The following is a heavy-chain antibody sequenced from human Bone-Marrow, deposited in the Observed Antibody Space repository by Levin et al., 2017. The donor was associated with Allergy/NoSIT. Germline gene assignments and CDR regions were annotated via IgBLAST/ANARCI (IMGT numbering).Heavy chain of an antibody. J-gene: IGHJ4*02. Sequence: PGESLKISCKGSGYSFTSYWISWVRQMPGKGLEWMGSIDPSDAYTNYSPAFQGHVTISADTSINTAYLQWSSLKSSDTAMYYCARRLSSGWYSVDYWGQGTLVTVSS. D-gene: IGHD6-19*01. CDR1: GYSFTSYW. V-gene: IGHV5-10-1*01. CDR3: ARRLSSGWYSVDY. CDR2: IDPSDAYT.